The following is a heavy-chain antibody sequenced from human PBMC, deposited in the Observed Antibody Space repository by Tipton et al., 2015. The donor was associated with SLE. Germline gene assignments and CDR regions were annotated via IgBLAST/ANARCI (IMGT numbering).Heavy chain of an antibody. J-gene: IGHJ6*03. V-gene: IGHV4-39*01. CDR2: MYYTGST. Sequence: GLVKPSETLSLTCTVSGGSISSTNYYWGCIRQPPGKGLEWIGGMYYTGSTYYNPSLKSRVTISVDTSKNQFSLNLNSVTAADTAVYFCARQGNYYYIDVWGAGTTVTVSS. CDR3: ARQGNYYYIDV. CDR1: GGSISSTNYY.